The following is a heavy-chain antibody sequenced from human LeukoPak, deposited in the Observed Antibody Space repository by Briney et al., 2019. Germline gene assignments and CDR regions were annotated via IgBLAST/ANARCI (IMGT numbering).Heavy chain of an antibody. CDR1: GFTFSSYE. J-gene: IGHJ5*02. Sequence: QPGGPLRLSCAASGFTFSSYEMNWVRQAPGKGLEWVSYISSSGSTIYYADSVKGRFTISRDNAKNSLYLQMNSLRAEDTAVYYCAKKHTAAGPKSNWFDPWGQGTLVTVSS. D-gene: IGHD6-13*01. V-gene: IGHV3-48*03. CDR3: AKKHTAAGPKSNWFDP. CDR2: ISSSGSTI.